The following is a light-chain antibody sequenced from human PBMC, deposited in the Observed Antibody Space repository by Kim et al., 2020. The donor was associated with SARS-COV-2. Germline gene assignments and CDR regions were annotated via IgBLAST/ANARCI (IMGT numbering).Light chain of an antibody. Sequence: NFMLTQPHSVSESPGKTVTVSCTRNSGPIASNYVQWYQQRPGSAPTTVIFEDDQRPSGVPDRFSGSIDRSSNSASLTLSGLKAEDEADYYCQSYDTNSVIFGGGTQLTVL. V-gene: IGLV6-57*04. CDR3: QSYDTNSVI. CDR1: SGPIASNY. CDR2: EDD. J-gene: IGLJ2*01.